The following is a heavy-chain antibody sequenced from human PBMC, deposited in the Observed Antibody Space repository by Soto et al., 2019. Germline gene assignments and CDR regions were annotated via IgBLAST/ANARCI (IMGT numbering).Heavy chain of an antibody. CDR3: ARGNYYGMDV. CDR1: GFTFSSYW. CDR2: ISSDGSST. Sequence: EVQLVESGGGLAQPGGSLRLSCAASGFTFSSYWMHWVRQAPGKGLVWVSRISSDGSSTSYADSVKGRFTISRDNAKNTLYMQMNRLRAEDTAVYYCARGNYYGMDVWGQGTTVTVSS. V-gene: IGHV3-74*01. J-gene: IGHJ6*02.